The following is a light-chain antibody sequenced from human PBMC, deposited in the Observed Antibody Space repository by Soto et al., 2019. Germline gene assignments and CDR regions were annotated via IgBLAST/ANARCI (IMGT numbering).Light chain of an antibody. CDR1: QSVRSY. Sequence: TQSPSTLSASVGYRLTITCRASQSVRSYLAWYQQKPGQAPRLLIYGASSRATGIPERFSGSGSGTDFTLTISRLEPEDFEVYYCQQYVSIPLTFGGGTKVDIK. CDR3: QQYVSIPLT. J-gene: IGKJ4*01. V-gene: IGKV3-20*01. CDR2: GAS.